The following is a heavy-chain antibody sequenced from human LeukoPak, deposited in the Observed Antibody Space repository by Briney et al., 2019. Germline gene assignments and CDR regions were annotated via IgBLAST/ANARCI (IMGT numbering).Heavy chain of an antibody. V-gene: IGHV1-3*01. D-gene: IGHD6-13*01. CDR3: ARGGGLTAVGDY. CDR1: GYTFTSYT. CDR2: INAGNGNA. J-gene: IGHJ4*02. Sequence: ASVKVSSKASGYTFTSYTIHWVRQAPGQRLEWMGWINAGNGNAKYSQKFQGRVPITRDTSASTAYMELSSLRSEDTAVYYCARGGGLTAVGDYWGQGTLVTVSS.